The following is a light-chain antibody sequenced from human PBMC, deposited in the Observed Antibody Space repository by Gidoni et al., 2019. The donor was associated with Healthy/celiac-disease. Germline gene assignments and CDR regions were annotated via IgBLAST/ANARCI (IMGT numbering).Light chain of an antibody. CDR3: CSYAGSSTAYV. V-gene: IGLV2-23*01. CDR2: EGS. CDR1: SSDVGGYNL. Sequence: QSALTQPASVSGSPGQSTTISCTGTSSDVGGYNLVSWYQQHPGKAPKLMIYEGSKRPSGVSNRFSGSKSGNTASLTISGLQAEDEADYYCCSYAGSSTAYVFGTGTKVTVL. J-gene: IGLJ1*01.